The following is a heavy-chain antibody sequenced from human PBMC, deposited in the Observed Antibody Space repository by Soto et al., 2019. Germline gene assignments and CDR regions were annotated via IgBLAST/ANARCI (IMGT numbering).Heavy chain of an antibody. CDR2: IKQDGSEK. D-gene: IGHD3-10*01. Sequence: GGSLRLSCAASGFTFSSYWMSWVRQAPGKGLEWVANIKQDGSEKYYVDSVKGRFTISRDNAKNSLYLQMNSLRAEDTAVYYCARKEPVKDKDTIFVIMVRGREDYYFDYWGQGTLVTVSS. J-gene: IGHJ4*02. CDR3: ARKEPVKDKDTIFVIMVRGREDYYFDY. V-gene: IGHV3-7*05. CDR1: GFTFSSYW.